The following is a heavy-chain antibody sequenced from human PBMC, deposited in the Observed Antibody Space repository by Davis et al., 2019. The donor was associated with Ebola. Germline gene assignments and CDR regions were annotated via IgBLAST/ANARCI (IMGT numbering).Heavy chain of an antibody. CDR2: ISGTGDST. CDR3: ARVRVKYIAAPSDFDY. J-gene: IGHJ4*02. CDR1: GFSFSSHV. Sequence: GESLKISCAASGFSFSSHVMRWVRQAPGKGLEWVSTISGTGDSTDYADSVKGRFTISRDNAKNSLYLQMNSLRAEDTAVYYCARVRVKYIAAPSDFDYWGQGTLVTVSS. V-gene: IGHV3-23*01. D-gene: IGHD6-6*01.